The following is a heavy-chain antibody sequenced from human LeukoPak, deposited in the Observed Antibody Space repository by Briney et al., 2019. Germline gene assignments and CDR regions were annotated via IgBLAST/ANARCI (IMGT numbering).Heavy chain of an antibody. D-gene: IGHD5-18*01. CDR2: IIPIFGTA. J-gene: IGHJ5*02. CDR1: GGTFSSYA. CDR3: ARENPAMVDTWFAP. V-gene: IGHV1-69*05. Sequence: ASVKVSCKASGGTFSSYAISWVRQAPGQGLEWMGRIIPIFGTANYAQKFQGRVTITTDESTSTAYMELSSLGSEDTAVYYCARENPAMVDTWFAPWGQGTLVTVSS.